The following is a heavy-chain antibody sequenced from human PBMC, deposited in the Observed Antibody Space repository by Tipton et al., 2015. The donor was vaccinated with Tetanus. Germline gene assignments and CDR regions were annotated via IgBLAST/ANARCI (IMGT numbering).Heavy chain of an antibody. J-gene: IGHJ5*02. Sequence: LRLSCTVSGGSLFSGTFYWAWIRQPPGKGLEWIGNIYYNGNTYYLSSLKSRVTITADTSRNQFSLSLRSVTAADTAVYYCAKQEDNWFDPWGQGTLVTVTS. CDR2: IYYNGNT. V-gene: IGHV4-39*01. CDR3: AKQEDNWFDP. CDR1: GGSLFSGTFY. D-gene: IGHD2-15*01.